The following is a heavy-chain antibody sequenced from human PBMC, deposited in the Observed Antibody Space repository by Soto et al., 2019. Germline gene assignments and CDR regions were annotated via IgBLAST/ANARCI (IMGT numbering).Heavy chain of an antibody. V-gene: IGHV4-61*01. CDR1: GGSVSSGSYY. D-gene: IGHD3-22*01. CDR3: AKNYYDSSGHHFDY. CDR2: IYYSGST. Sequence: PSETLSLTCTVSGGSVSSGSYYWSWIRQPPGKGLEWIGYIYYSGSTNYNPSLKSRVTISVDTSKNQFSLKLSSVTAADTAVYYCAKNYYDSSGHHFDYWGQGTLVTVSS. J-gene: IGHJ4*02.